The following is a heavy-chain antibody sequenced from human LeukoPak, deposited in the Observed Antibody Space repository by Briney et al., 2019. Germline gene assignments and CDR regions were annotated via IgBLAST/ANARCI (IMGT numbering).Heavy chain of an antibody. CDR2: FYYSGTT. V-gene: IGHV4-59*11. J-gene: IGHJ4*02. Sequence: SETLSLTCTVSGDSISGQHLTWIRKPPGKGLQWIGQFYYSGTTHYNPALQSRVTMSLDTSKNQFSLKVTSVTAADTAVYFCATYYRGVGGRGYWGQGTLVTVSS. CDR3: ATYYRGVGGRGY. D-gene: IGHD4-23*01. CDR1: GDSISGQH.